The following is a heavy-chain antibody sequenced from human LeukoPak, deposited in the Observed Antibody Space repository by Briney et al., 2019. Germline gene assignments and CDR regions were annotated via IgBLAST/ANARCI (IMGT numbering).Heavy chain of an antibody. CDR1: GYTFTSYD. J-gene: IGHJ4*02. CDR2: MNPNSGKT. D-gene: IGHD2-21*02. CDR3: ARGLKVLRPIVVVTAYDY. V-gene: IGHV1-8*02. Sequence: ASVKVSCKASGYTFTSYDINWVRQATGQGLEWMGWMNPNSGKTGYAQKFQGRVTMTRNTSISTAYMELSSLRSEDTAVYYCARGLKVLRPIVVVTAYDYWGQGTLVTVSS.